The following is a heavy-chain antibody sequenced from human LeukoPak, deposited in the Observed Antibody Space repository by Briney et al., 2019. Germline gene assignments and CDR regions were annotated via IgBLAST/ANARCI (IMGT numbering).Heavy chain of an antibody. CDR3: ARDLAWGAFDY. CDR2: ISPRGGGT. J-gene: IGHJ4*02. Sequence: GGTLRLSCAASGFTFSNHGMNWVRQAPGKGLEWLSGISPRGGGTYYADSVKGRFTISRDDSKSTLSLQMNSLRVEDTAVYYCARDLAWGAFDYWGQGTLVAVSS. V-gene: IGHV3-23*01. CDR1: GFTFSNHG. D-gene: IGHD7-27*01.